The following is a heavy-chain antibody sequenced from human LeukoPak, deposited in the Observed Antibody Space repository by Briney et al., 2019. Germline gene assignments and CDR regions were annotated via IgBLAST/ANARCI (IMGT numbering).Heavy chain of an antibody. V-gene: IGHV4-59*01. Sequence: SETLSLTCTVSGGSISSYYWSWIRQPPGKGLEWIGYIYYSGSTNYNPSLKSRVTISVDTSKNQFSLKLSSVTAADTAVYYCARRGYCSSTSCYWELGFDPWGQGTLVTVSS. D-gene: IGHD2-2*01. J-gene: IGHJ5*02. CDR2: IYYSGST. CDR3: ARRGYCSSTSCYWELGFDP. CDR1: GGSISSYY.